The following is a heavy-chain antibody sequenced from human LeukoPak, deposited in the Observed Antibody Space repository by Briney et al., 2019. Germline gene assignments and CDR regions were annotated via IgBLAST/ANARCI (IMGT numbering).Heavy chain of an antibody. Sequence: GGSLRLSCAASGFTFSSYGMHWVRQAPGKGLEWVAGIWHDGSNKYYADSVKGRFTISRDNSKNTLYLQLNSLRAEDTAVYYCARGGGNYFDYWGQGILVTVSS. V-gene: IGHV3-33*01. J-gene: IGHJ4*02. CDR3: ARGGGNYFDY. CDR2: IWHDGSNK. D-gene: IGHD1-1*01. CDR1: GFTFSSYG.